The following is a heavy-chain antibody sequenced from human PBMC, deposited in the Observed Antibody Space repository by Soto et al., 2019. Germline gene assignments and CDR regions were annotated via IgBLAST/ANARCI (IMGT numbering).Heavy chain of an antibody. D-gene: IGHD3-3*01. CDR3: AREMTIFGVAPGGGVDV. J-gene: IGHJ6*02. V-gene: IGHV4-30-2*01. CDR1: GGSINTFDFS. CDR2: IYQSGRT. Sequence: SETLSLTCAVSGGSINTFDFSWSWIRQPPGRGLEWIGSIYQSGRTYYIPSLKSRVTMSLEKSKNQFSLKINSVVAADTATYYCAREMTIFGVAPGGGVDVWGQGTTVTVS.